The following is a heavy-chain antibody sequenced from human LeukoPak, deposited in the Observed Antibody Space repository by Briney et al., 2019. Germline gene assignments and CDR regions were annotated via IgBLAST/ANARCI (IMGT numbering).Heavy chain of an antibody. V-gene: IGHV3-74*01. CDR2: SNSDGSST. CDR1: GFTFSSYW. D-gene: IGHD4-17*01. Sequence: PGGSLRLSCAASGFTFSSYWMHWVRQAPGQGLGGVSRSNSDGSSTSYADSVKGRFTISRDNAKNTLFLQMDSLRAEDTAVYYCARVPRPYGADYNWFDPWGQGTLVTVSS. CDR3: ARVPRPYGADYNWFDP. J-gene: IGHJ5*02.